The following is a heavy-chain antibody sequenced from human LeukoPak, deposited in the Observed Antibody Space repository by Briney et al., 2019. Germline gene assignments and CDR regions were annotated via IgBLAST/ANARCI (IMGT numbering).Heavy chain of an antibody. CDR2: ISGSGDST. Sequence: PGGSLRLSCAASGFTFSTYAMSWVRQAPGKGLEWVSAISGSGDSTYYADSMKGRFTISRDNSKNTLYLQMNSLRAEDTAVYYCAKDIAVAGNGDYWGQGTLVTVSS. D-gene: IGHD6-19*01. CDR3: AKDIAVAGNGDY. J-gene: IGHJ4*02. V-gene: IGHV3-23*01. CDR1: GFTFSTYA.